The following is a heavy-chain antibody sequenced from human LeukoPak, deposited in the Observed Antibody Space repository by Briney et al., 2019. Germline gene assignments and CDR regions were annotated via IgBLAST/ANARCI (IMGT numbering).Heavy chain of an antibody. CDR3: ARDEQVIGWFDP. J-gene: IGHJ5*02. Sequence: GGSLRLSCAASGFTFSSYSMNWVRQAPGKGLEWVSSISSSSSYIYYADSVKGRFTISRDNAKNSLYLQMNSLRAEDTAVYYCARDEQVIGWFDPGAREPWSPSPQ. V-gene: IGHV3-21*01. CDR2: ISSSSSYI. D-gene: IGHD3-22*01. CDR1: GFTFSSYS.